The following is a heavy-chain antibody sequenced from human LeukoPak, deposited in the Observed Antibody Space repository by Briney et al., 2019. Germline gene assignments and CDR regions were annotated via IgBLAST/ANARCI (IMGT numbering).Heavy chain of an antibody. D-gene: IGHD1-26*01. Sequence: ASVRLSCKASGYTFTSYAINWVRQATEQRLEWMGWMNPNSGNTGYAQKFQGRVTITRNTSISTAYMELSSLRSEDTAVYYCARGDYSGSYFKLYYYYYMDVWGKGTTVTVSS. CDR2: MNPNSGNT. J-gene: IGHJ6*03. CDR1: GYTFTSYA. CDR3: ARGDYSGSYFKLYYYYYMDV. V-gene: IGHV1-8*01.